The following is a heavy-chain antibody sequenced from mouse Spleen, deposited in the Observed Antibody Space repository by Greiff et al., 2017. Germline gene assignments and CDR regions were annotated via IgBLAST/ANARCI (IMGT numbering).Heavy chain of an antibody. Sequence: EVKVVESGGGLVQPGGSLSLSCAASGFTFTDYYMSWVRQPPGKALEWLGFIRNKANGYTTEYSASVKGRFTISRDNSQSILYLQMNALRAEDSATYYCARWYDYDGGGFDYWGQGTTLTVSS. CDR3: ARWYDYDGGGFDY. CDR2: IRNKANGYTT. V-gene: IGHV7-3*01. D-gene: IGHD2-4*01. CDR1: GFTFTDYY. J-gene: IGHJ2*01.